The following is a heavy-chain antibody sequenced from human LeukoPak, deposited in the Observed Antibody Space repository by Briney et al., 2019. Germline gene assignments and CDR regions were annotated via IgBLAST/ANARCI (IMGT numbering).Heavy chain of an antibody. D-gene: IGHD6-13*01. CDR2: IWYDGSNK. CDR3: ARGIKPAPYMSSSWYEEDY. V-gene: IGHV3-33*01. J-gene: IGHJ4*02. Sequence: GGSLRLSCAASGFTFSSYGMHWVRQAPGKGLEWVAVIWYDGSNKYYADSVKGRFTISRDNSKNTLYLQMNSLRAEDTAVYYCARGIKPAPYMSSSWYEEDYWGQGTLVTVSS. CDR1: GFTFSSYG.